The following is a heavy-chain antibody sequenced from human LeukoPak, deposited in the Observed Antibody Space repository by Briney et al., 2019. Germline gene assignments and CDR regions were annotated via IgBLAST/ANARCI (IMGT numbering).Heavy chain of an antibody. CDR1: GFTFSTYT. CDR3: ARGLSVGGV. J-gene: IGHJ4*02. V-gene: IGHV3-21*01. CDR2: ISSRSSYI. Sequence: PGGSLRLSCAASGFTFSTYTMNWVRQAPGKGLEWVSSISSRSSYIYYADSVKGRFTISRDNAKNSLYLQMNSLRAEDTAVYYCARGLSVGGVWGQGTLVSVSS. D-gene: IGHD2/OR15-2a*01.